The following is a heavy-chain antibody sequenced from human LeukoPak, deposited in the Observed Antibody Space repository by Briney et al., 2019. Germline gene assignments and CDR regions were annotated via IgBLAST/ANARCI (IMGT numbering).Heavy chain of an antibody. CDR2: INAGNGNT. CDR3: ARDSEYYYGSGSYYKGPNWFDP. V-gene: IGHV1-3*01. CDR1: GYTFTSYA. Sequence: ASVKVSCKASGYTFTSYAMHWVRQAPGQRLEWMGWINAGNGNTKYSQKFQGRVTITRDTSASTAYMELSSLRSEDTAVYYCARDSEYYYGSGSYYKGPNWFDPWGQGTLVTVSS. D-gene: IGHD3-10*01. J-gene: IGHJ5*02.